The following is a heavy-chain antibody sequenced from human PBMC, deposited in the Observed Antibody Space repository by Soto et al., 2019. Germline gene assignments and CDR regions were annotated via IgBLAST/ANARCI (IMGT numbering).Heavy chain of an antibody. CDR2: IYWDDAK. CDR1: GFSLSASGVG. D-gene: IGHD3-16*01. Sequence: QITLKESGPTLVKPTQTLTLTCTFSGFSLSASGVGVGWIRQPPGKALEWLAIIYWDDAKHYSPSLKSSLTNPNETPKNPGGPKKTNQGPVETAHYFLGPKGGGDRILDYWGQGTLVTVSS. J-gene: IGHJ4*02. CDR3: GPKGGGDRILDY. V-gene: IGHV2-5*02.